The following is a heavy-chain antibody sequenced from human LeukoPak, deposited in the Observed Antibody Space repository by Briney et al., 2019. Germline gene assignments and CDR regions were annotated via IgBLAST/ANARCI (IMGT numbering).Heavy chain of an antibody. Sequence: GGSLRLSCAASGFTFSSYAMSWVRLAPGKGLEWVSGISGSGRDTYYADSVKGRFTISRDNSENTLYLQMNSLRAEGTAVYYCAKTAQYSSCWIDCWGQGTLATVSS. J-gene: IGHJ4*02. CDR3: AKTAQYSSCWIDC. CDR1: GFTFSSYA. CDR2: ISGSGRDT. D-gene: IGHD6-13*01. V-gene: IGHV3-23*01.